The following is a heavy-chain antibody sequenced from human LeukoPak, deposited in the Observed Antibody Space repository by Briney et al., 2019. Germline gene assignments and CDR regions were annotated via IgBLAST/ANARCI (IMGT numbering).Heavy chain of an antibody. V-gene: IGHV1-2*02. Sequence: ASVKVSCKASGYTFTGYYMHWVRQAPGQGLEWVGWINPNSGGTNYAQKFQGRVTMTRDTSISTAYMELSRLRSDDTAVYYCARARYYGSGSYLFGGQGTLVTVSS. CDR2: INPNSGGT. CDR3: ARARYYGSGSYLF. D-gene: IGHD3-10*01. CDR1: GYTFTGYY. J-gene: IGHJ4*02.